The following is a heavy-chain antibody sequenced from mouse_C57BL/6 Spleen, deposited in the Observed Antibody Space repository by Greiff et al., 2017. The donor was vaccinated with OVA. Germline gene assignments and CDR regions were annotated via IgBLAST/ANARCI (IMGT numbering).Heavy chain of an antibody. Sequence: EVKLVESGGGLVQPGGSLSLSCEASGFTFTDYYMSWVRQPPGKALEWLGFIRNKANGYTTEYSASVKGRFTISRDNSQTILDLQMNALRADDSATDYCSRYRRDYGYYAMDYWGQGTSVTVSS. CDR3: SRYRRDYGYYAMDY. D-gene: IGHD2-4*01. V-gene: IGHV7-3*01. J-gene: IGHJ4*01. CDR1: GFTFTDYY. CDR2: IRNKANGYTT.